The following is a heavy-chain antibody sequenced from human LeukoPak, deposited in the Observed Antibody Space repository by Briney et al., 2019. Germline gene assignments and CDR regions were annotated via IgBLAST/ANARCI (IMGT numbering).Heavy chain of an antibody. CDR2: INHSGST. V-gene: IGHV4-34*01. CDR1: GGSFSGYY. CDR3: ARGPSDYGDYLFDY. J-gene: IGHJ4*02. D-gene: IGHD4-17*01. Sequence: KPSETLSLTCAVYGGSFSGYYWSWIRQPPGKGLEWIGEINHSGSTNYNPSLKSRVTISADTSKNQFSLKLSSVTAADTAVYYCARGPSDYGDYLFDYWGRGTLVTVSS.